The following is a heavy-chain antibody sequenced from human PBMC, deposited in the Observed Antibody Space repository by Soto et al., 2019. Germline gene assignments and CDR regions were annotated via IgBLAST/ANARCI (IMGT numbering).Heavy chain of an antibody. CDR1: GGSISSGDCY. V-gene: IGHV4-30-4*01. CDR3: ARVPSRSGFVDY. Sequence: KPSETLSLTCTVSGGSISSGDCYWSWIRQPPGKGLEWIGYIYYSGSTYYNPSLKSRVTISVDTSKNQFSLKLSSVTAADTAVYYCARVPSRSGFVDYWGQGTLVTVSS. J-gene: IGHJ4*02. CDR2: IYYSGST. D-gene: IGHD1-26*01.